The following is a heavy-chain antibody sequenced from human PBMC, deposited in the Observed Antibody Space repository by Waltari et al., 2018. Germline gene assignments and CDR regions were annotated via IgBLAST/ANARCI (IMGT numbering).Heavy chain of an antibody. CDR3: ARRPTRSYNLDY. CDR1: GGSFSGYY. Sequence: QVQLQQWGAGLLKPSETLSLNCAVYGGSFSGYYWSWIRQHPGKGLEWIGEINHSGSTNYNPSLKSRVTISVDTSKNQFSLKLSSVTAADTAVYYCARRPTRSYNLDYWGQGTLVTVSS. V-gene: IGHV4-34*01. D-gene: IGHD1-26*01. CDR2: INHSGST. J-gene: IGHJ4*02.